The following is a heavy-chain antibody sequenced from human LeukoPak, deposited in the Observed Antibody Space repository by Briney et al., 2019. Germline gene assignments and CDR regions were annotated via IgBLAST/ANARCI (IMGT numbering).Heavy chain of an antibody. D-gene: IGHD4-4*01. CDR2: ISGSGGST. Sequence: GGSLRLPCAASGFTFSSYAMSWVRQAPGKGLEWVSAISGSGGSTYYADSVKGRFTISRDNSKNTLYLQMNSLRAEDTAVYYCAKGPHDYSNYNWFDPWGQGTLVTVSS. CDR1: GFTFSSYA. CDR3: AKGPHDYSNYNWFDP. J-gene: IGHJ5*02. V-gene: IGHV3-23*01.